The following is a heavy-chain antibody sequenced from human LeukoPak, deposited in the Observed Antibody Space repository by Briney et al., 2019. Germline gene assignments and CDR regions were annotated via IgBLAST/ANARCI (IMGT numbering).Heavy chain of an antibody. D-gene: IGHD3-22*01. V-gene: IGHV3-43*02. CDR2: ISADGDST. CDR3: AKGQAPYYYATTGYPDY. CDR1: GFSFDDYA. J-gene: IGHJ4*02. Sequence: GGSLRLSCAAAGFSFDDYAMYWVRQAPGKGLQWVSVISADGDSTYYADSVTGRFTISRDNSKNSLYLQMNSLRSEDTAFYYCAKGQAPYYYATTGYPDYWGQGTLVTVSS.